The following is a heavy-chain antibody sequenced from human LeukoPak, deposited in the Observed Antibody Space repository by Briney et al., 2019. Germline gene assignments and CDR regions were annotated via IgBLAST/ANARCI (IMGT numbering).Heavy chain of an antibody. CDR1: GYGFTTYW. Sequence: GESLKISCKGSGYGFTTYWIGWVRQMPGKGLEWMAIIYPGDSDTRYSPSFQGQVTISADNSITTAYLQWSRLKASDTAMYYCVSGWNAFRGYFDYWGQGTLVTVSS. V-gene: IGHV5-51*01. J-gene: IGHJ4*02. D-gene: IGHD6-19*01. CDR3: VSGWNAFRGYFDY. CDR2: IYPGDSDT.